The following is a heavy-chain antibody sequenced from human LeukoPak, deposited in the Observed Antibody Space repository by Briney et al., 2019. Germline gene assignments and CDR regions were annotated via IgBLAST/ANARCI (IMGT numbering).Heavy chain of an antibody. CDR2: IRYDGTNK. Sequence: PGGSLRLPCAASAFTFSNYGMHWVRQAPGKGLEWVAFIRYDGTNKHYADSVKGRFTISRDNSKNTLYLQMNSLRAEDTAVYYCAKDKIWGEDYFDYWGQGTLVTVSS. CDR3: AKDKIWGEDYFDY. CDR1: AFTFSNYG. D-gene: IGHD3-16*01. J-gene: IGHJ4*02. V-gene: IGHV3-30*02.